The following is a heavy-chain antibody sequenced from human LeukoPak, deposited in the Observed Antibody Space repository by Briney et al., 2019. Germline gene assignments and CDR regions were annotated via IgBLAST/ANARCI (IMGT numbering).Heavy chain of an antibody. D-gene: IGHD1-26*01. CDR1: GFIFDDYA. J-gene: IGHJ4*02. Sequence: GRSLRLSCAASGFIFDDYAMHWVRQAPGKGLEWVSGISWNSGDIGYADSVKGRLTISRDNAKNSLYLQMNSLRSEDTAFYYCAKDTGGSYRRGYLDFRGQGTLVTASS. V-gene: IGHV3-9*01. CDR2: ISWNSGDI. CDR3: AKDTGGSYRRGYLDF.